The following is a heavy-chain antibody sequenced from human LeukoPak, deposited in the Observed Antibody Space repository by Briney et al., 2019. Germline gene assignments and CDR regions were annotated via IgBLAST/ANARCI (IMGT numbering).Heavy chain of an antibody. CDR3: ARNKIAVAGTEYYYYYYMDV. D-gene: IGHD6-19*01. CDR1: GGSFSSYY. J-gene: IGHJ6*03. V-gene: IGHV4-59*01. Sequence: PSETLSLTCAVYGGSFSSYYWSWIRQPPGKGLEWIGYIYYSGSTNYNPSLKSRVTISVDTSKNQFSLKLSSVTAADTAVYYCARNKIAVAGTEYYYYYYMDVWGKGTTVTVSS. CDR2: IYYSGST.